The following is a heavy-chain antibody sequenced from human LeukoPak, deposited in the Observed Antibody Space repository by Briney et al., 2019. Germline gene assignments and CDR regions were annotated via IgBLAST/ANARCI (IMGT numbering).Heavy chain of an antibody. CDR3: ARDGASGLDP. Sequence: NASETLSLTCTVSGGSISSYYWSWIRQPPGKGLEWIGYIYYSGSTNYNPFLKSRVTISVDTSKNQFSLKLSSVTAADTAVYYCARDGASGLDPWGQGTLVTVSS. J-gene: IGHJ5*02. V-gene: IGHV4-59*01. CDR2: IYYSGST. D-gene: IGHD3-10*01. CDR1: GGSISSYY.